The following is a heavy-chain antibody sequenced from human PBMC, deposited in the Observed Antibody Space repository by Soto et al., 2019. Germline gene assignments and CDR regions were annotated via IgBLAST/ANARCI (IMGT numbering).Heavy chain of an antibody. CDR3: ARGGPNYYDSSGYYLD. D-gene: IGHD3-22*01. Sequence: GGSLRLSCAASGFTFSSYGMHWVRQAPGKGLEWVAVIWYDGSNKYYADSVKGRFTISRDNSKNTLYLQMNSLRAEDTAVYYCARGGPNYYDSSGYYLDWGQGTLVTVSS. CDR2: IWYDGSNK. J-gene: IGHJ4*02. CDR1: GFTFSSYG. V-gene: IGHV3-33*01.